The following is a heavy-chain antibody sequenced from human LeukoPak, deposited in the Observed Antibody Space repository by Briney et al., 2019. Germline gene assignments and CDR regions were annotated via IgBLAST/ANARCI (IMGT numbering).Heavy chain of an antibody. CDR3: VRHALGDST. V-gene: IGHV4-39*01. CDR1: GGSVSSSGNY. CDR2: IPYSGSA. J-gene: IGHJ4*02. Sequence: PSETLSLTCTVSGGSVSSSGNYWGWIRQSPGRGLEWIGSIPYSGSAFYNPSLKSRVTIFADTSNNQFFLKMTFVTAADTSMYYCVRHALGDSTWGQGTLVTVSS.